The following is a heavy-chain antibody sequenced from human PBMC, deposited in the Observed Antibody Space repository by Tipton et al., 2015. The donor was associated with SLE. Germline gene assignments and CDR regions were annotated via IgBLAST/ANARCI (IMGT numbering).Heavy chain of an antibody. CDR1: GGSISSYC. CDR3: ARGSTVTRMDV. D-gene: IGHD4-17*01. V-gene: IGHV4-59*12. J-gene: IGHJ6*02. CDR2: IYHTGST. Sequence: TLSLTCTVSGGSISSYCWNWFRQPPGKELEWIGYIYHTGSTNYNPSLRSRVAISVDTSKNQFSLILNSLTGADTAVYYCARGSTVTRMDVWGQGTTVTVSS.